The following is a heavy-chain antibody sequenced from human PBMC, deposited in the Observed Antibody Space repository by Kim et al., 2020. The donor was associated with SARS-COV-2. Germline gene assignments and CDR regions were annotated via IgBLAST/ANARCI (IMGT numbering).Heavy chain of an antibody. CDR1: GFTFSNSP. CDR3: AKSGQLDY. V-gene: IGHV3-23*01. J-gene: IGHJ4*01. D-gene: IGHD5-12*01. CDR2: IDGRGATT. Sequence: GGSLRLSCAASGFTFSNSPMSWVRQAPGKGLEWVSTIDGRGATTYYPGSVKGRFTISRDNSKNTLYLQMNNLRAEDTAVYFCAKSGQLDYWGHRTLVTVSP.